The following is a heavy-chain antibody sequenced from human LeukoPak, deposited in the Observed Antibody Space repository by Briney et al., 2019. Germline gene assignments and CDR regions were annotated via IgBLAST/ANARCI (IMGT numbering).Heavy chain of an antibody. CDR1: GYTFTSYG. V-gene: IGHV1-18*01. CDR3: AREFYGYGFIYYYYGMDV. J-gene: IGHJ6*02. CDR2: ISAYSGNT. D-gene: IGHD5-18*01. Sequence: GASVKVSCKASGYTFTSYGISWVRQAPGQGLEWMGWISAYSGNTNYAQKLQGRVTMTTDTSTSTAYMELRSLRSDDTAVYYCAREFYGYGFIYYYYGMDVWGQGTTVTVSS.